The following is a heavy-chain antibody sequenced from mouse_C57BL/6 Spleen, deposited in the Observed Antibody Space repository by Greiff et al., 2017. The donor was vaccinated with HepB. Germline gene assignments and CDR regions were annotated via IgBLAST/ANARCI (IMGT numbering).Heavy chain of an antibody. D-gene: IGHD1-1*01. Sequence: QVQLQQPGAELVKPGASVKLSCKASGYTFTSYWMHWVKQRPGQGLEWIGMIHANSGSTNYNENFKSKATLAVDKSSSTSYMQLSSLTSEDSAVYYCSRDGAYYRSSPFCFWGQGTTLTVSS. CDR1: GYTFTSYW. CDR2: IHANSGST. V-gene: IGHV1-64*01. J-gene: IGHJ2*01. CDR3: SRDGAYYRSSPFCF.